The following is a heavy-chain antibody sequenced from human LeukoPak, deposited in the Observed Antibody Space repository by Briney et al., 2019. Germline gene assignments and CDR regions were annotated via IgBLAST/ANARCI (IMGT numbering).Heavy chain of an antibody. Sequence: GASVKVSCKASGNTFRNYYMHWVRQAPGQGLEWMSIINPNGRNTSYVEKFQGRVPMTRDTSTGTVYMELSSLTSEDTAVYYCAVAARNYRSDYYFDYWGQGTLVTVSS. V-gene: IGHV1-46*03. CDR1: GNTFRNYY. J-gene: IGHJ4*02. CDR3: AVAARNYRSDYYFDY. CDR2: INPNGRNT. D-gene: IGHD4-11*01.